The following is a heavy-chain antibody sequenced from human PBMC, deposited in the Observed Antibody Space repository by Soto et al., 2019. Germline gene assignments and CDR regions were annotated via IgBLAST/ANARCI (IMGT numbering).Heavy chain of an antibody. V-gene: IGHV3-15*07. CDR1: GFTFSHAW. J-gene: IGHJ6*02. CDR2: IKSKIDGGTS. D-gene: IGHD2-8*01. Sequence: EVQLVESGGGLVKPGGSLRLSCGASGFTFSHAWMNWVRQAPGKGLEWVGRIKSKIDGGTSDYAAPVKGRFSISRDDSKVTLFLQMNSLKTEDTAVYFCATMGHCSNGVCSYYYYGMDVWGLGTTVTVSS. CDR3: ATMGHCSNGVCSYYYYGMDV.